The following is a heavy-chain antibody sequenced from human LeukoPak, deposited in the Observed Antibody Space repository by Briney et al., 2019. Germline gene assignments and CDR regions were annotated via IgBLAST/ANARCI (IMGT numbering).Heavy chain of an antibody. CDR1: GGSITSASYY. J-gene: IGHJ5*02. D-gene: IGHD1-26*01. CDR3: ARGPLYTESFAKTWFDA. V-gene: IGHV4-39*01. Sequence: SETLSLTCTVSGGSITSASYYCGWVRQPPGKGLKWIGSIYYSGNTYYKPSLKGRVTISIDTSASQFSLNLRSVTAADTAVYFCARGPLYTESFAKTWFDAWGQGTLVTVSS. CDR2: IYYSGNT.